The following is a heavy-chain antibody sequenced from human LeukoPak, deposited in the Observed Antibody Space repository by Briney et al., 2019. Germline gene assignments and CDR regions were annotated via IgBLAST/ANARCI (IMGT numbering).Heavy chain of an antibody. CDR2: INPNSGGT. CDR1: GYTFTGYY. J-gene: IGHJ3*02. CDR3: ATARTYCGGDCYSGQDAFDM. V-gene: IGHV1-2*02. D-gene: IGHD2-21*01. Sequence: ASVKVSCEASGYTFTGYYMHWVRQAPGQGLEWMGWINPNSGGTNYVQKFQGRVTMTRDTSISTAYMELSRLRSDDTAVYYCATARTYCGGDCYSGQDAFDMWGQGTMVTVSS.